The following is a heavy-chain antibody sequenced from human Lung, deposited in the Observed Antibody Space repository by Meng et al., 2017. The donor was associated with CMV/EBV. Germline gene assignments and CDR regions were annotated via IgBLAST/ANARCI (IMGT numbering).Heavy chain of an antibody. V-gene: IGHV1-69*05. J-gene: IGHJ6*02. CDR3: ARAVDYYYYYGMDV. Sequence: SVKVSCKASGGTFSSYAISWVRQAPGQGLEWMGGVIPIFGTANYAQKFQGRVTITTDESTSTAYIELSSLRSEDTAVYYCARAVDYYYYYGMDVWGQGTTVTVSS. CDR2: VIPIFGTA. CDR1: GGTFSSYA.